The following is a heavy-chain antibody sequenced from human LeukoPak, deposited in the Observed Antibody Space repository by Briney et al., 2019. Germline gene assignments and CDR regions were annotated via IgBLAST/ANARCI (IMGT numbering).Heavy chain of an antibody. CDR2: IIPIFGTT. Sequence: SVKVSCKASGGTSSSYTVTWVRQAPRQGLEWMGGIIPIFGTTNYAQKFQGRVTITADESTSTAYMELSSLRSEDTAVYYCARGVNCRTSSCPRHNWFDPWGQGTLVTVSS. CDR3: ARGVNCRTSSCPRHNWFDP. CDR1: GGTSSSYT. J-gene: IGHJ5*01. D-gene: IGHD2-2*01. V-gene: IGHV1-69*01.